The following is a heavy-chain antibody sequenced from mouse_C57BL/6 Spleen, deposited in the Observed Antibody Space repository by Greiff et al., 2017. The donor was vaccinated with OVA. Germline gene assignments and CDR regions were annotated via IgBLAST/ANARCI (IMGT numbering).Heavy chain of an antibody. V-gene: IGHV2-5*01. CDR3: AGGYGGGDYAMDY. D-gene: IGHD2-2*01. Sequence: VQVVESGPGLVQPSQSLSITCTVSGFSLTSYGVHWVRQSPGKGLEWLGVIWGGGSTDYNAAFMSRLSITKDNSKSQVFFKMNSLQADDTAIYYCAGGYGGGDYAMDYWGQGTSVTVSS. CDR2: IWGGGST. CDR1: GFSLTSYG. J-gene: IGHJ4*01.